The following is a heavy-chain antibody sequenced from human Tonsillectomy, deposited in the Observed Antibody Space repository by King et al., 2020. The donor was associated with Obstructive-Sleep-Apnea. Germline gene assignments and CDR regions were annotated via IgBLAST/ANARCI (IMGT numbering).Heavy chain of an antibody. CDR2: ISYDGSNK. V-gene: IGHV3-30*18. CDR1: GFTFSSYG. Sequence: VQLVESGGGVVQPGRSLRLSCAASGFTFSSYGMHWVRQAPGKGLECVAVISYDGSNKYYADSVKGRFTISRDNSKNTLYLQMNSLRAEDTAVYYCAKAIGQWLVPFDYWGQGTLVTVSS. D-gene: IGHD6-19*01. J-gene: IGHJ4*02. CDR3: AKAIGQWLVPFDY.